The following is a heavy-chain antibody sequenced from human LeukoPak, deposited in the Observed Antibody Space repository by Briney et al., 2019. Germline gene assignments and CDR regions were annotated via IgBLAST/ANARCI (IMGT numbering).Heavy chain of an antibody. CDR2: ISSSSSTI. CDR1: GLTFSGYS. J-gene: IGHJ4*02. D-gene: IGHD1-26*01. Sequence: GGSLRLSCAASGLTFSGYSMNWVRQAPGKGLEWVSYISSSSSTIYYADSVKGRFTISRDIAKNTLYLQMNSLRAEDTAVYYCARAQVGTPTDCWGQGTLVTVSS. V-gene: IGHV3-48*04. CDR3: ARAQVGTPTDC.